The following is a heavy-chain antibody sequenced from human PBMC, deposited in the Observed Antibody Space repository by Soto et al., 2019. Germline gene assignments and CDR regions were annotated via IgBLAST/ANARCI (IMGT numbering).Heavy chain of an antibody. J-gene: IGHJ4*02. D-gene: IGHD6-19*01. Sequence: ASVKVSCKASGYTFTSYAMHWVRQAPGQRLEWMGWINAGNGNTKYSQKFQGRVTITRDTSASTAYMELSSLRSEDTAVYYCARDAWLVGNYFDYWGQGTLVTVSS. V-gene: IGHV1-3*01. CDR3: ARDAWLVGNYFDY. CDR1: GYTFTSYA. CDR2: INAGNGNT.